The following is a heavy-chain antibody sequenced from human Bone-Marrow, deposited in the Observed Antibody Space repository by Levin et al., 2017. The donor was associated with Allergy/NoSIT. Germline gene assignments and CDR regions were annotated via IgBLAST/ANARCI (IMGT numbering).Heavy chain of an antibody. CDR2: IIFDGSKK. D-gene: IGHD7-27*01. V-gene: IGHV3-30*18. CDR3: AKGTGGTGRYFDL. CDR1: GFIFGSYG. J-gene: IGHJ2*01. Sequence: GESLKISCAASGFIFGSYGMHWVRQVPGKGLEWVAVIIFDGSKKDYLDSVKGRFTISRDNSRNTLDLQMNSLRVEDTAVYFCAKGTGGTGRYFDLWGRGTLVTVSS.